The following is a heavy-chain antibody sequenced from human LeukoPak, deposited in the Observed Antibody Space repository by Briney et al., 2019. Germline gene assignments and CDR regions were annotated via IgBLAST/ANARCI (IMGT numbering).Heavy chain of an antibody. CDR2: IYASGST. J-gene: IGHJ3*02. CDR1: GDSIRNNY. CDR3: ARHTRGLYDAFDI. Sequence: PSETLSLTCTVSGDSIRNNYWSWIRQPPGKGLEWIGYIYASGSTNCNPSLKSRVTISVDTSKNQFSLRLYSVPAPDTAVYYCARHTRGLYDAFDIWGQGTMVTVSS. V-gene: IGHV4-4*09. D-gene: IGHD3-10*01.